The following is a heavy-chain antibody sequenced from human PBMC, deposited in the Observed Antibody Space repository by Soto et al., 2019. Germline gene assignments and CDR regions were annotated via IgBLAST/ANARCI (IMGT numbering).Heavy chain of an antibody. V-gene: IGHV4-59*01. Sequence: PSETLSLTCTASGGSISSYYWSWIRQPPGKGLEWIGYIYYSGSTNYNSSLKSRVTISVDTSKNQPSLKLSSVTAADTAVYYCARATYYYDSSGYYGYYFDYWGQGTLVTVSS. CDR2: IYYSGST. CDR1: GGSISSYY. CDR3: ARATYYYDSSGYYGYYFDY. D-gene: IGHD3-22*01. J-gene: IGHJ4*02.